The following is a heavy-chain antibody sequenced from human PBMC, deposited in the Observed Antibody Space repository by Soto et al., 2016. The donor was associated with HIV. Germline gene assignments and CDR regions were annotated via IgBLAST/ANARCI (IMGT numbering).Heavy chain of an antibody. D-gene: IGHD4-17*01. CDR3: ARDKEATVTTGFDY. CDR1: GFTFSSYS. CDR2: ISSSSSTI. V-gene: IGHV3-48*04. Sequence: EVQLVESGGGLVQPGGSLRLSCAASGFTFSSYSMNWVRQAPGKGLEWVSYISSSSSTIYYADSVKGRFTISRDNAKNSLYLQMNSLRAEDTAVYYCARDKEATVTTGFDYWGQGTLVTVSS. J-gene: IGHJ4*02.